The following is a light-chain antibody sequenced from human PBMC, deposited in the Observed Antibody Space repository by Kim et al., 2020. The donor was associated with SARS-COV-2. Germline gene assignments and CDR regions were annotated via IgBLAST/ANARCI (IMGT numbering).Light chain of an antibody. CDR2: VDSDGTQ. CDR1: SGHSSYA. V-gene: IGLV4-69*01. Sequence: QLVLTQSPSASASLGASVNLSCTLSSGHSSYAIAWHQQQPEKGPRFLMKVDSDGTQTKGDGTPARFSGSSSGAERYLTISSLQSEDEGDYFCQTWGTGVWVFGGGTQLTVL. CDR3: QTWGTGVWV. J-gene: IGLJ3*02.